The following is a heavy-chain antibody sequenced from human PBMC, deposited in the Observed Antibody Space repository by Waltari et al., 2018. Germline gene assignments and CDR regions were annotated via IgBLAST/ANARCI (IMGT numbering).Heavy chain of an antibody. D-gene: IGHD4-17*01. J-gene: IGHJ4*02. Sequence: EVQLVESGGGLVQPGGSLRLSCAVAGFSVSNNYMSWVRQAPGNGQEAVSIMYSGCSTYYADSVKGRFTSSSNSSKNTLYLQMNSLTVEDTAVYYCARQMTTASTWQTDWGQGTLITVSS. V-gene: IGHV3-53*04. CDR2: MYSGCST. CDR1: GFSVSNNY. CDR3: ARQMTTASTWQTD.